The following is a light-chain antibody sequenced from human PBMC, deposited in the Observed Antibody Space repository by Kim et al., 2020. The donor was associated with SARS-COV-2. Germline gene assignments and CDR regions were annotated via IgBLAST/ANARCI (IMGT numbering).Light chain of an antibody. CDR2: GAS. Sequence: SPGERATLSCRASQSVSSIYVSWFQQTPGHAPRLLIYGASSRATRIPDRFSGSGSATDFTLTISRLAPEDFAVYYCQQYGSSPKTFGQGTKVEIK. CDR1: QSVSSIY. J-gene: IGKJ1*01. CDR3: QQYGSSPKT. V-gene: IGKV3-20*01.